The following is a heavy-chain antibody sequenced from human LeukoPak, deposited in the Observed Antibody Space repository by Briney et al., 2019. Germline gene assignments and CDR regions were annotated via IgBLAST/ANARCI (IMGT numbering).Heavy chain of an antibody. CDR3: AALYGDYGDDYYYYMDV. Sequence: SVKVSCKASGFTFTSSAMQWVRQARGRRLEWIGWIFVGSGNTNYAQKFQERVTITRDISTSTAYMELSSLRSEDTAVYYCAALYGDYGDDYYYYMDVWGKGTTVTVSS. D-gene: IGHD4-17*01. V-gene: IGHV1-58*02. CDR2: IFVGSGNT. J-gene: IGHJ6*03. CDR1: GFTFTSSA.